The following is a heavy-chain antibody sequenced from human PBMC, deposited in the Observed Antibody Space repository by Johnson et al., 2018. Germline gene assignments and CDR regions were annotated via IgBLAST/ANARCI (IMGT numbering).Heavy chain of an antibody. CDR3: AGSGTTSYYYYYMDV. V-gene: IGHV3-73*01. D-gene: IGHD1-1*01. Sequence: EVQLWETGGGLVQPGGSLKLSCAASGFTFSGSAMHWVRQASGKGLEWVGRISSKANSYATAYAASVKGRFTISRDDSKNTAYLQMNSLKTEDTAVYYCAGSGTTSYYYYYMDVWGKGTTVTVSS. CDR1: GFTFSGSA. CDR2: ISSKANSYAT. J-gene: IGHJ6*03.